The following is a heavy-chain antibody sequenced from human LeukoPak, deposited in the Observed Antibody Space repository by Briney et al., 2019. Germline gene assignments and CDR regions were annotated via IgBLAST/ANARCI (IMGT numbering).Heavy chain of an antibody. Sequence: GGSLRLSCAASGFTFSNYEMNWVRQAPGKGLEWDSYISRSGGAVTYADSVKGRFTVSRDNAKSSLYLQMNSLRAEDTAVYYCARDSSESGDQHDYWGQGTLVTVSS. CDR3: ARDSSESGDQHDY. D-gene: IGHD2-21*02. CDR2: ISRSGGAV. CDR1: GFTFSNYE. J-gene: IGHJ4*02. V-gene: IGHV3-48*03.